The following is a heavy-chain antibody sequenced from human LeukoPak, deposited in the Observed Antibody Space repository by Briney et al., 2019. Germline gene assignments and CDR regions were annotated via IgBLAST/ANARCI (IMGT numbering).Heavy chain of an antibody. CDR1: GYTFTGYY. D-gene: IGHD4-23*01. J-gene: IGHJ4*02. CDR3: ARALLPMTTVVTPDY. CDR2: INPNSGGT. V-gene: IGHV1-2*02. Sequence: ASVKVSCKASGYTFTGYYMHWVRQAPGQGLEWMGWINPNSGGTNYAQKFQGRVTMTTDTSTSTAYMELRSLRSDDTAVYYCARALLPMTTVVTPDYWGQGTLVTVSS.